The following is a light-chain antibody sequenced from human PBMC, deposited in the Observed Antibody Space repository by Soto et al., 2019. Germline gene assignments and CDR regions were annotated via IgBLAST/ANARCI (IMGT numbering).Light chain of an antibody. CDR3: LQHNSYPQT. V-gene: IGKV1-17*01. J-gene: IGKJ1*01. CDR1: QGIRDA. Sequence: DIQMTQSPSSLSASVGDRVTITCRASQGIRDALGWYQQKPGKAPKRLIYAASSLQSGVPSRFSGSGSGTEFTLTISSLQPEDFATYYSLQHNSYPQTFGPGTKVEIK. CDR2: AAS.